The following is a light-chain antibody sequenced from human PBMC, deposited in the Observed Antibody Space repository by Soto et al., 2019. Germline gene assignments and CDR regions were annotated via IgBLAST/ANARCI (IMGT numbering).Light chain of an antibody. Sequence: QSGLTQPPSVAAAPGQKVTISCSGSSSNIGESFVSWYQQLPGTAPKLLIYDSNKLPSGIPDRFSGSQYGTSATLAITGLQTGDEAAYYCGTWDSGLNAGVFGGGTKLTFL. J-gene: IGLJ2*01. CDR3: GTWDSGLNAGV. CDR1: SSNIGESF. CDR2: DSN. V-gene: IGLV1-51*01.